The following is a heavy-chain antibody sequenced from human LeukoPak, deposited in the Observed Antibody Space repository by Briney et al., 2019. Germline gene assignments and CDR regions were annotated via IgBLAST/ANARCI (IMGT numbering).Heavy chain of an antibody. CDR1: GGSISSSSYY. D-gene: IGHD3-3*01. Sequence: TSETLSLXCTVSGGSISSSSYYWGWIRQPPGKGLEWIGSIYYSGSTYYNPSLKSRVTISVDTSKNQFSLKLSSVTAADTAVYYCARESFWSGYYPYYFDYWGQGTLVTVSS. V-gene: IGHV4-39*02. J-gene: IGHJ4*02. CDR3: ARESFWSGYYPYYFDY. CDR2: IYYSGST.